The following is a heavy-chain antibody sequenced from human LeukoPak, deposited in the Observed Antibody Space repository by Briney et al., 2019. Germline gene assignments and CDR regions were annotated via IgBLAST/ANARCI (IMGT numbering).Heavy chain of an antibody. V-gene: IGHV4-4*09. CDR1: LGSISIYY. Sequence: PSEPLSLTCTVSLGSISIYYWSCIPQPPGKGLEWIGYIYTSGSTNYNPSLKSRVTISVDTSKNQFSLKLSSVTAADTAVYYCARAQGNYDFWSGYSSYYYYMDVWGKGTTVTVSS. CDR2: IYTSGST. J-gene: IGHJ6*03. D-gene: IGHD3-3*01. CDR3: ARAQGNYDFWSGYSSYYYYMDV.